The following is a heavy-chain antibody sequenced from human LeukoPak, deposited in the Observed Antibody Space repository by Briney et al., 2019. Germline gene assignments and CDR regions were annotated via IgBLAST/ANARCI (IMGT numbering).Heavy chain of an antibody. CDR1: GFTFSSYW. D-gene: IGHD6-19*01. CDR2: ISSSSSYI. V-gene: IGHV3-21*01. CDR3: ARDVTYSSGWPRGY. Sequence: SGGSLRLSCAASGFTFSSYWMTWVRQAPGKGLEWVSSISSSSSYIYYADSVKGRFTISRDNAKNSLYLQMNSLRAEDTAVYYCARDVTYSSGWPRGYWGQGTLVTVSS. J-gene: IGHJ4*02.